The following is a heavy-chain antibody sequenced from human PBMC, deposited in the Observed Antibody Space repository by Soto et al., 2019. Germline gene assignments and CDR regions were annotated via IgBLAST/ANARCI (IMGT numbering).Heavy chain of an antibody. CDR3: ARGGIAAAGSNWFDP. V-gene: IGHV1-3*01. CDR1: GYTFTSYA. D-gene: IGHD6-13*01. Sequence: QVQLVQSGAEVKKPGASVKVSCKASGYTFTSYAMHWVRQAPGQRLEWMGWINAGNGNTKYSQKFQGRVTITRDTSASTAYMELSSLRSEDTAVYYCARGGIAAAGSNWFDPWGQGTLVTVSS. CDR2: INAGNGNT. J-gene: IGHJ5*02.